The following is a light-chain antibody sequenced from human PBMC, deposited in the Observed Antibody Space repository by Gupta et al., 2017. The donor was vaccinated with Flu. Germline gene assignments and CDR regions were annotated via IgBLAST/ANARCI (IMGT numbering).Light chain of an antibody. CDR3: GTWDNSLSGSWV. Sequence: QSPFTPPPSASAAPGPKVTISCSGSRTNIGNYFVSWYKQFPGAAPKLLIYQDNKRPSGIPDRFSGSKSGTSATLDITGLQTGDEAHYYCGTWDNSLSGSWVFGGGTKVTVL. CDR2: QDN. CDR1: RTNIGNYF. J-gene: IGLJ3*02. V-gene: IGLV1-51*01.